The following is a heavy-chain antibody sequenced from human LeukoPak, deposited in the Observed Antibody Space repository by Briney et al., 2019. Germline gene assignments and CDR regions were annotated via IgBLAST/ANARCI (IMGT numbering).Heavy chain of an antibody. J-gene: IGHJ4*02. CDR1: GGTFSSYA. CDR2: ISAYNGNT. V-gene: IGHV1-18*01. Sequence: ASVKVSCKASGGTFSSYAISWVRQAPGQGLEWMGWISAYNGNTNYAQKLQGRVTMTTDTSTSTAYMELRSLRSDDTAVYYCARFSYDFWSGLPDYWGQGTLVTVSS. D-gene: IGHD3-3*01. CDR3: ARFSYDFWSGLPDY.